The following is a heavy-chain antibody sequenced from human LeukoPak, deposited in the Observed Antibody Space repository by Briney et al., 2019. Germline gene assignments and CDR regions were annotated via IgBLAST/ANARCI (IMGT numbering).Heavy chain of an antibody. J-gene: IGHJ4*02. CDR1: GFTFSTYV. V-gene: IGHV3-30*01. CDR3: ARYLFSDFYFDH. CDR2: ISIDGNNP. Sequence: PGGSLRLSCAASGFTFSTYVIHWVRQAPGRGLEWVAVISIDGNNPNYADSVKGRFTISRDNSKNALYLQMTSLKTDDTAVYFCARYLFSDFYFDHWGQGTLVTVSS. D-gene: IGHD2-21*01.